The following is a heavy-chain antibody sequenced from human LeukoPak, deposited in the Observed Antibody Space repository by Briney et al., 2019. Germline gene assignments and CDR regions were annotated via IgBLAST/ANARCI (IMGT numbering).Heavy chain of an antibody. CDR3: ARLHDYGDYVLGNIDY. CDR2: INPSGGST. D-gene: IGHD4-17*01. CDR1: GYTFTSYH. J-gene: IGHJ4*02. Sequence: ASVKVSCKASGYTFTSYHIHWVRQAPGQGLEWMGIINPSGGSTSYAQKFQGRVTMTRDTSTSTVYMELSSLRSEDTAVYYCARLHDYGDYVLGNIDYWGQGTLVTVSS. V-gene: IGHV1-46*01.